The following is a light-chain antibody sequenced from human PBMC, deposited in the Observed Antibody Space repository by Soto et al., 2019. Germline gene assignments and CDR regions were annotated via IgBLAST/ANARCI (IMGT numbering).Light chain of an antibody. CDR1: QDINKL. CDR3: QQLKAYPLT. CDR2: GAS. Sequence: DIQLTQSPSFLSASVGDRVTITCRTSQDINKLLGWYQQKPGKAPKLLIYGASALPSGVPARFSGSGSGTEFALTISSLQPEDFATYYCQQLKAYPLTFGPGTKVDIK. J-gene: IGKJ3*01. V-gene: IGKV1-9*01.